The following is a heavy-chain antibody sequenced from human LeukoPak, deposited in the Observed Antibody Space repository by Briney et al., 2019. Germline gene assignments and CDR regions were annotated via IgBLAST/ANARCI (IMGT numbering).Heavy chain of an antibody. D-gene: IGHD3-10*01. CDR3: ARHGLLACDMVRGVRADYYGMAV. CDR2: IYPGDSDT. V-gene: IGHV5-51*01. CDR1: GYSFTSYW. Sequence: PGESLKISCKGAGYSFTSYWIGWVRQMPGKGREWRGIIYPGDSDTRYSPSFQSQVTISADKSISTSYLQRGSLKASDTAMYYCARHGLLACDMVRGVRADYYGMAVWGQGTTVTVSS. J-gene: IGHJ6*02.